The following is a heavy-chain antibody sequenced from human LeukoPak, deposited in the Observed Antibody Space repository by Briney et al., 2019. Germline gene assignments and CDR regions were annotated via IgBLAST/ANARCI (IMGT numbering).Heavy chain of an antibody. CDR2: ISWSSGSI. V-gene: IGHV3-9*01. CDR1: GFTFDDYA. J-gene: IGHJ4*02. D-gene: IGHD2-21*02. CDR3: AKGVQSVEVVTDNLDY. Sequence: GGSLRLSCAASGFTFDDYAMHWVRQAPGKGLEWVSGISWSSGSIGYADSVKGRFTISRDNAKNSLYLQMNSLRAEDTALYYCAKGVQSVEVVTDNLDYWGQGTLVTVSS.